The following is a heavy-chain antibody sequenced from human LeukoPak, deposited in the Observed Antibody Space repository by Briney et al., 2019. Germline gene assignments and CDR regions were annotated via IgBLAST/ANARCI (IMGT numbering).Heavy chain of an antibody. CDR1: GGSFSGYY. J-gene: IGHJ4*02. Sequence: SETLSLTCAVYGGSFSGYYWSWIRQPPGKGLEWIGEINHSGSTNYNPSLKSRVTISVDTSKNQFSLKLSSVTAADTAVYYCARLRLSKQPFDYWGQETRVTVSS. D-gene: IGHD1/OR15-1a*01. CDR3: ARLRLSKQPFDY. CDR2: INHSGST. V-gene: IGHV4-34*01.